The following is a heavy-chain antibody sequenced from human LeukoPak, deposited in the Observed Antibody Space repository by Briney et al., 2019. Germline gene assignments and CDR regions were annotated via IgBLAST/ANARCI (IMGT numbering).Heavy chain of an antibody. D-gene: IGHD6-19*01. CDR2: ISYDGSNK. CDR3: ARDLSSGSDGAFDI. CDR1: GFTFSSYG. J-gene: IGHJ3*02. Sequence: GGSLRLSCAASGFTFSSYGMHWVRQAPGKGLEWVAVISYDGSNKYYADSVKGRFTISRDNSKNTLYLQMNSLRAEDTAVYYCARDLSSGSDGAFDIWGQGTMVTASS. V-gene: IGHV3-30*03.